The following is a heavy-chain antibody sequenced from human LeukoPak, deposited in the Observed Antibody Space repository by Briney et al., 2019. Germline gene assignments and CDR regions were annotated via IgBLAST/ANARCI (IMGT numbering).Heavy chain of an antibody. CDR1: GFTFSSNA. D-gene: IGHD5-18*01. J-gene: IGHJ4*02. CDR2: ISGSGGGT. CDR3: ARVGYNFGLDY. V-gene: IGHV3-23*01. Sequence: GGSLRLSCSASGFTFSSNAMSWVRQASGKGLEWVAGISGSGGGTYYADSMKGRFTISRDNSKNTLSLQINSLRVEDTAVYYCARVGYNFGLDYWGQGALVTVSS.